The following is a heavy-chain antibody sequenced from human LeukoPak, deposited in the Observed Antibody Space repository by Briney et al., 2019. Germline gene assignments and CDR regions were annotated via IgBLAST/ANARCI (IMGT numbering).Heavy chain of an antibody. Sequence: GGSLRLSCVASGFTFSRNGMHWVRQAPGKGLEWVAVISYDGSNRYYVDSVKGRFTISRDNSKNTLYLQMNSLRAEDTAVYYCAREILDIVVVPAAMMDYYYYGMDVWGKGTTVTVSS. CDR3: AREILDIVVVPAAMMDYYYYGMDV. V-gene: IGHV3-30*03. D-gene: IGHD2-2*03. CDR1: GFTFSRNG. CDR2: ISYDGSNR. J-gene: IGHJ6*04.